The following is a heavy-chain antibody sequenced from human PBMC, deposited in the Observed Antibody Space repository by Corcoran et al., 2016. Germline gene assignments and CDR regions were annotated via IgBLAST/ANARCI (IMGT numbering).Heavy chain of an antibody. J-gene: IGHJ3*01. CDR3: AKVGFCSTSTCYASFDF. D-gene: IGHD2-2*01. CDR2: IHPADSDT. CDR1: GSSFTNYW. Sequence: EVQLVQSGAEVKKPGESLKISCKGSGSSFTNYWIGWVRQMPGKGLEWMGIIHPADSDTRYSPSFHGKVTISADKSISTAYVQWSSLKASDTAMYYCAKVGFCSTSTCYASFDFWGQGTMVTVSS. V-gene: IGHV5-51*01.